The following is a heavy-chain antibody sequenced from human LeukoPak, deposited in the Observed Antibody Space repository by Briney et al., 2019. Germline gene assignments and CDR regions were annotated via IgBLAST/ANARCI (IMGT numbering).Heavy chain of an antibody. D-gene: IGHD2-15*01. CDR3: AKSRGSGRPNWFDP. Sequence: TGGSLRLSCAASGFTFSSYAMSWVRQAPGKGLEWVSAISGSGGSTYYADSVKGRFTISRDNSNNTLYLQMNSLRVEDSAVYYCAKSRGSGRPNWFDPWGQGTLVTVSS. CDR1: GFTFSSYA. J-gene: IGHJ5*02. V-gene: IGHV3-23*01. CDR2: ISGSGGST.